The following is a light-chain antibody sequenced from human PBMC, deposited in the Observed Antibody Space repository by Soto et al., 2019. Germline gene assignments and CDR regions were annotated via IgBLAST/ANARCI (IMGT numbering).Light chain of an antibody. CDR3: QQYDSSPIT. J-gene: IGKJ5*01. CDR1: QSVSSSY. CDR2: GAS. Sequence: EIVLTQSPGTLSLSPGERAALSCRASQSVSSSYLAWYQQKPGQAPRLLIYGASRRATGIPDRFSGSGSGTDLTLTISRLEPEDFAVYYCQQYDSSPITFGQGTRLEIK. V-gene: IGKV3-20*01.